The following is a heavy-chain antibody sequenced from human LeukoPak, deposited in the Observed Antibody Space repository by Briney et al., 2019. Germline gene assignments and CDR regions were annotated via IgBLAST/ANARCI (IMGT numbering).Heavy chain of an antibody. V-gene: IGHV4-59*01. CDR2: IYYSGST. CDR1: GGSISSYY. J-gene: IGHJ6*02. CDR3: ARDLGYSRSSAYYYGMDV. D-gene: IGHD6-6*01. Sequence: SETLSLTCTVSGGSISSYYWTWIRQPPGKGLEWIGYIYYSGSTNYNPSLKSRVTISVETSKNQFSLKVGSVTAADTAVYYCARDLGYSRSSAYYYGMDVWGQGTTVTVSS.